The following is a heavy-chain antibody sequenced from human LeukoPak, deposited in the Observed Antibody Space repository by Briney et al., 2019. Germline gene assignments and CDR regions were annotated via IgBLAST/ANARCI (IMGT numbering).Heavy chain of an antibody. Sequence: PSETLSLTCAVSGGSISSGGYSWSWIRQPPGKGLEWIGYIYHSGSTYYNPSLKSRVTISVDRSKNQFSLKLSSVTAADTAVYYCARDRLQPVGATNYFDYWGQGTLVTVSS. J-gene: IGHJ4*02. CDR3: ARDRLQPVGATNYFDY. CDR2: IYHSGST. CDR1: GGSISSGGYS. D-gene: IGHD1-26*01. V-gene: IGHV4-30-2*01.